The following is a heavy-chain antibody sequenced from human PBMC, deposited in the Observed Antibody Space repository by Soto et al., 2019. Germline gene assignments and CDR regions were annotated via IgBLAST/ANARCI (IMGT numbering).Heavy chain of an antibody. Sequence: VASVKVSCKASGYTFTSYGISWVRQAPGQGLEWMGWISAYNGNTNYAQKLQGRVTMTTDTSTSTAYMELRSLRSDDTAVYYCARDEQITMVRGVTHNWFDPWGQGTLVTVSS. V-gene: IGHV1-18*01. D-gene: IGHD3-10*01. CDR2: ISAYNGNT. J-gene: IGHJ5*02. CDR1: GYTFTSYG. CDR3: ARDEQITMVRGVTHNWFDP.